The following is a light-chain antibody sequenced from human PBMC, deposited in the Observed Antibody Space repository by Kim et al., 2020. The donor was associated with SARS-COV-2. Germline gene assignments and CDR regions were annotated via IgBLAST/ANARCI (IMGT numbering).Light chain of an antibody. CDR3: QQYDNWPPWT. V-gene: IGKV3D-15*01. CDR1: QIGSDD. Sequence: GGRPPICWAGRQIGSDDLAWYQQKPGQAPRLLIYGASTRATGNPARFSGSGSGTEFTLTISRLQSEDFAVYYCQQYDNWPPWTFGQGTKVDIK. J-gene: IGKJ1*01. CDR2: GAS.